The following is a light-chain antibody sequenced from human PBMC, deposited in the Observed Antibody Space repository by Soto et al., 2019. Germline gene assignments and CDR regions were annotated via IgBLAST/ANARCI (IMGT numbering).Light chain of an antibody. Sequence: EIVMTQSPATLSVSPGERATLSCRASQSVSSNLAWYQQKPGQAPRRLIYGASSRATGIPDRFSGSGSGTDFTLTISRLEPEDFAVYYCQQYSTSPTFGEGTKVDIK. CDR1: QSVSSN. V-gene: IGKV3-20*01. J-gene: IGKJ4*01. CDR3: QQYSTSPT. CDR2: GAS.